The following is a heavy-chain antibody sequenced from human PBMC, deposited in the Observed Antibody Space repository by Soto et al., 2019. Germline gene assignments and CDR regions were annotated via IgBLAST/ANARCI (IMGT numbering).Heavy chain of an antibody. CDR3: ARDVGYGLIDY. CDR2: ISTYNGNT. CDR1: GYTFTSYS. V-gene: IGHV1-18*01. J-gene: IGHJ4*02. D-gene: IGHD5-18*01. Sequence: QVQLVQSGAEVKKPGATVKVSCKASGYTFTSYSISWVRQAPGQGLEWMGWISTYNGNTYHARKLQGRVTMTTDTSTSTAYMELRSLRSDDTAVYYCARDVGYGLIDYWGQGTLVTVSS.